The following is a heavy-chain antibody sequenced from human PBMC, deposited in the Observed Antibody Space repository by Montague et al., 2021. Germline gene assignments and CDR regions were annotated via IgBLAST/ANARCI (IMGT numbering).Heavy chain of an antibody. CDR1: GFTFSTFP. Sequence: SLRLSCAASGFTFSTFPMHWVRQAPGKGLEWVALISHDGSNKYYADSVRGRFTLSRDNSKNTLYLQTSSLRADDTAVYYCARWRVYYDSSGYAAWGRGTLVTVSS. CDR3: ARWRVYYDSSGYAA. J-gene: IGHJ5*02. D-gene: IGHD3-22*01. CDR2: ISHDGSNK. V-gene: IGHV3-30-3*01.